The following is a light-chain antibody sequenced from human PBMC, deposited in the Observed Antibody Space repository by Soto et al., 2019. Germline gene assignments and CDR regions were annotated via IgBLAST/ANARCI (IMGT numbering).Light chain of an antibody. V-gene: IGKV3-20*01. CDR1: QSVSSN. Sequence: EIVMTQSPATLSVSPGGRATLSCGASQSVSSNLAWYQHKPGQAPRLLISGASKRATGIPDRFSGSGSGTDFTLTISRLEPEDFATYSCQQYGRSPVTVGPGTKVDIK. CDR3: QQYGRSPVT. J-gene: IGKJ3*01. CDR2: GAS.